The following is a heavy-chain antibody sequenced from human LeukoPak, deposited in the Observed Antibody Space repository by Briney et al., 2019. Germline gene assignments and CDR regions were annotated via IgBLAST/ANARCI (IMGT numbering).Heavy chain of an antibody. J-gene: IGHJ4*02. CDR1: GFTFSYYA. V-gene: IGHV3-23*01. Sequence: GGSLRLSCAASGFTFSYYAMSWVRQAPGKGLEWVSVISASGGSTYYADSVKGRFTISRDNSKNTLYLQMNSLRAEDTAVYYCAKDLGSGYYVGDYWGQGTLVTVSS. D-gene: IGHD3-22*01. CDR3: AKDLGSGYYVGDY. CDR2: ISASGGST.